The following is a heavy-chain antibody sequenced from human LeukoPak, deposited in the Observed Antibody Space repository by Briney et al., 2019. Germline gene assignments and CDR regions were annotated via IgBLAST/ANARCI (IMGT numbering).Heavy chain of an antibody. CDR3: ARLGQLSGATKGLIDY. D-gene: IGHD6-13*01. Sequence: PSETLSLTGTVSGGSISSGGYYWSWIRQHPGKGLEGIGYIYYSGSTYYNPSLRSRVPMSVATSRSQFSLKLSSLTAADTAVYYCARLGQLSGATKGLIDYWGQGTLVTVSS. J-gene: IGHJ4*02. CDR2: IYYSGST. V-gene: IGHV4-31*03. CDR1: GGSISSGGYY.